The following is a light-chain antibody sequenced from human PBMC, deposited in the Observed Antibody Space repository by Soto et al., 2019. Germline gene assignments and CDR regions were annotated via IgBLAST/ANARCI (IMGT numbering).Light chain of an antibody. CDR1: QSVSSN. CDR2: GAS. Sequence: DIAMTQSPSTLPVSTGDRATLSCRASQSVSSNLAWYQQKPGQAPTLLIYGASTRATGIPARFSASGSGSEFTLTISSLQSEDFAIYYCQQYNNLTMTFGGGTKVDI. CDR3: QQYNNLTMT. J-gene: IGKJ4*01. V-gene: IGKV3-15*01.